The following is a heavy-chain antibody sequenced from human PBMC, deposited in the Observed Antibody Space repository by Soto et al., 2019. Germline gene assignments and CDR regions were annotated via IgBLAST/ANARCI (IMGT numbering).Heavy chain of an antibody. D-gene: IGHD3-22*01. V-gene: IGHV3-23*01. J-gene: IGHJ3*02. Sequence: GGSLRLSCAASGFTFSSYAMSWVRQAPGKGLEWVSGISGSGGSTYYADSVKGRFTISRDNSKNRLYLQMNSLRDEDTAVYYCAKEWYYYDSSGYYRADAFDIWGQGTMVTVSS. CDR3: AKEWYYYDSSGYYRADAFDI. CDR2: ISGSGGST. CDR1: GFTFSSYA.